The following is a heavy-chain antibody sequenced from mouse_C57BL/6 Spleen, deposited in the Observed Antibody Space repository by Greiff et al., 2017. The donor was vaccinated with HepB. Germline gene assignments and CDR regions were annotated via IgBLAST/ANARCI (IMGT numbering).Heavy chain of an antibody. CDR2: IRSKSSNYAT. V-gene: IGHV10-3*01. CDR1: GFTFNTYA. Sequence: EVQLVESGGGLVQPKGSLKLSCAASGFTFNTYAMHWVRQAPGKGLEWVARIRSKSSNYATYYADSVKDSFTISRDDSQSIIYLQMNNLKTDDTDMYYCVRDSYCCSYLAWFAYWGQGTLVTVSA. CDR3: VRDSYCCSYLAWFAY. D-gene: IGHD1-1*01. J-gene: IGHJ3*01.